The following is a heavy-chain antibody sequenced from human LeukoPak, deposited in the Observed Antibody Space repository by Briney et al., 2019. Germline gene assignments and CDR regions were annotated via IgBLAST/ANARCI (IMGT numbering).Heavy chain of an antibody. CDR1: GFTFSSYS. D-gene: IGHD3-22*01. CDR3: ARDGEPYYYDSSGYCPY. CDR2: ISSSSSYI. Sequence: WGSLRLSCAASGFTFSSYSMNWVRQAPGKGLEWVSSISSSSSYIYYADSVKGRFTISRDNAKNSLYLQMNSLRAEDTAVYYCARDGEPYYYDSSGYCPYWGQGTLVTVSS. V-gene: IGHV3-21*01. J-gene: IGHJ4*02.